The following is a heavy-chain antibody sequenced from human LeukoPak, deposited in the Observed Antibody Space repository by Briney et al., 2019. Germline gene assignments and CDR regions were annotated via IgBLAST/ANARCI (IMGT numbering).Heavy chain of an antibody. Sequence: SETLSLTCAVYGGSFSGYYWSWIRQPPGKGLEWIAYMYNSGSTNYNPSLKSRVTLSVDTSKNQVSLKLTSATAADTAVYYCARSTTNLLLTYYNPWGQGTLVTVSS. CDR1: GGSFSGYY. J-gene: IGHJ5*02. D-gene: IGHD2-2*01. V-gene: IGHV4-59*01. CDR2: MYNSGST. CDR3: ARSTTNLLLTYYNP.